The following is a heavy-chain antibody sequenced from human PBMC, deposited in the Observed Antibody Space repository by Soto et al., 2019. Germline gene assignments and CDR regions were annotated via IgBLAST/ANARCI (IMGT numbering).Heavy chain of an antibody. V-gene: IGHV3-11*01. Sequence: GGSLRLSCAASVFTFSDYYMSWIRQAPGKGLEWVSYISSSGSTIYYADSVKGRFTISRDNAKNSLYLQMNSLRAEDTAVYYCARYPTAPYSSSWYTQPYYFDYWGQGTLVTVSS. D-gene: IGHD6-13*01. CDR2: ISSSGSTI. J-gene: IGHJ4*02. CDR1: VFTFSDYY. CDR3: ARYPTAPYSSSWYTQPYYFDY.